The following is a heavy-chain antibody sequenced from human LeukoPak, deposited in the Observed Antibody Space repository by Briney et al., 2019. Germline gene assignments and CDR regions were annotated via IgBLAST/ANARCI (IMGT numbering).Heavy chain of an antibody. J-gene: IGHJ4*02. Sequence: SETLSLTCTVSGGSVTGYYWSWIRQPPGKGLEWIGRLHTSGSYTYYKSSLKSRLTMSLDTSTRQFSLKLTSVTAADTAVYYCAGGYGSGSYSSWGQGTLVIVSS. CDR2: LHTSGSYT. CDR1: GGSVTGYY. D-gene: IGHD3-10*01. CDR3: AGGYGSGSYSS. V-gene: IGHV4-4*07.